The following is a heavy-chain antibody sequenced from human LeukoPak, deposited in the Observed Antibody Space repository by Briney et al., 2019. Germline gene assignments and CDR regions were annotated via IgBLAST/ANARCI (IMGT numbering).Heavy chain of an antibody. J-gene: IGHJ4*02. CDR2: INAGNGNT. V-gene: IGHV1-3*01. Sequence: ASVKVSCKASGYTFTSYAMHWVRQAPGQRLEWMGWINAGNGNTKYSQKFQGRVTITRDTSASTAYMELSSLRSEDTAVYYCASSRLYCSGGSCYSPFDYWGQGTLVTVSS. D-gene: IGHD2-15*01. CDR1: GYTFTSYA. CDR3: ASSRLYCSGGSCYSPFDY.